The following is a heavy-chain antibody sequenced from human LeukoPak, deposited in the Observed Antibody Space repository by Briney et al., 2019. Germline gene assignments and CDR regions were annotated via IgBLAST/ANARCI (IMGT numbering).Heavy chain of an antibody. V-gene: IGHV3-48*03. CDR3: AGDSSGYSELDY. J-gene: IGHJ4*02. CDR2: ISSSGSTI. CDR1: GFTFSSYE. Sequence: GGSLRLSCAASGFTFSSYEMNWVRQAPGKGLEWVSYISSSGSTIYYADSVKGRFTISRDNAKNSLYLQMNSLRAEDTAVYYCAGDSSGYSELDYWGQGTLVTVSS. D-gene: IGHD3-22*01.